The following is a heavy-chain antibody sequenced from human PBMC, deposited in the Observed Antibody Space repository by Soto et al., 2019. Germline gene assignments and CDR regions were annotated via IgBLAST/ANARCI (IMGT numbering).Heavy chain of an antibody. J-gene: IGHJ6*02. V-gene: IGHV3-21*01. CDR2: ISSSSSYI. CDR3: TRVGELRDYYYYSMAV. Sequence: EVQLVESGGGLVKPGGSLRLSCAASGFTFSSYSMNWVRQAPGKGLEWVSSISSSSSYIYYAESVKGRFTISRDNAKNSLYLQMNSLRAEDTAVYYCTRVGELRDYYYYSMAVWGQGTTVTVCS. D-gene: IGHD1-26*01. CDR1: GFTFSSYS.